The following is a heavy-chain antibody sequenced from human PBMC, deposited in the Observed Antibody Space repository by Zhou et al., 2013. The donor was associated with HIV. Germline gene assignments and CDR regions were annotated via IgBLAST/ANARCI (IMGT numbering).Heavy chain of an antibody. V-gene: IGHV1-18*04. J-gene: IGHJ4*02. CDR3: ARGAAAGAARRAFDF. CDR1: NYTFTSYG. Sequence: QILLLQSGPEVKRPGASVKVSCKASNYTFTSYGITWVRQAPGEGLEWMGWISAHNDVTDYAQNVQDRLSLTTDTSANTAFMELRSLTSDDTAVYFCARGAAAGAARRAFDFWGQGTLVTVSS. D-gene: IGHD6-6*01. CDR2: ISAHNDVT.